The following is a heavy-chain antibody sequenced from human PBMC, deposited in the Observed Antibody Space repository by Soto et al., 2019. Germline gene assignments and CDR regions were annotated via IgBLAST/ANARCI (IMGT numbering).Heavy chain of an antibody. V-gene: IGHV6-1*01. J-gene: IGHJ1*01. CDR1: GDRVSSNSAA. CDR2: TYSRSKWFN. CDR3: ASSRPYDDRSGLYSS. Sequence: SKTNSLTCAISGDRVSSNSAAWNWIRQSASRGLEWLGRTYSRSKWFNDYAVSVKSRITITPDTPKNQFSLQLRSVTPEDTAVHYRASSRPYDDRSGLYSSCGQGFLDT. D-gene: IGHD3-22*01.